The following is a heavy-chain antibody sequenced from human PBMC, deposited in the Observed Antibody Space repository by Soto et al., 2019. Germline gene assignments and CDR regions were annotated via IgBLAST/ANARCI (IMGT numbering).Heavy chain of an antibody. CDR3: AKASFGVVAATRGMDV. CDR2: ISGSGGST. D-gene: IGHD2-15*01. J-gene: IGHJ6*02. Sequence: EVQLLESGGGLVQPGGSLRLSCAASGFTFSSYAMSWVRQAPGKGLEWVSAISGSGGSTYYADSVKGRFTISRDNSKNTLYLQMNSLRAEDTAVYYCAKASFGVVAATRGMDVWGQGTTVNVSS. CDR1: GFTFSSYA. V-gene: IGHV3-23*01.